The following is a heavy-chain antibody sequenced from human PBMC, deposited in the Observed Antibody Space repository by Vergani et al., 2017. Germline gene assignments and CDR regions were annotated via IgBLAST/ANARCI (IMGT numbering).Heavy chain of an antibody. D-gene: IGHD3-16*01. CDR2: TRYVGNEE. J-gene: IGHJ6*02. CDR3: AKDLLEGLGARMGFGMDV. CDR1: GFTFSSYS. Sequence: VQLVESGGGLVKRGGSLRLSCAASGFTFSSYSMNWVRQAPGKGLEWVAFTRYVGNEEFYAESVKGRFTISRDNSQNTLYVHMNSLTAEDTAVYYCAKDLLEGLGARMGFGMDVWGQGTTVTVSS. V-gene: IGHV3-30*02.